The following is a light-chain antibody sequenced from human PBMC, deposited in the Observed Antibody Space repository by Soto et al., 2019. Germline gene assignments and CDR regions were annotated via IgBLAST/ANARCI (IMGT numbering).Light chain of an antibody. CDR2: AAS. CDR3: QQTYRNPQT. J-gene: IGKJ1*01. Sequence: DVQMTQSPSSLSASVGDRVTITCRASQNIADFLNWYQQKSGKAPKLLIYAASRLQTGVPSWFSGRASVSDFTLTISSLQPEDFATYYCQQTYRNPQTFGQGTKVQIK. CDR1: QNIADF. V-gene: IGKV1-39*01.